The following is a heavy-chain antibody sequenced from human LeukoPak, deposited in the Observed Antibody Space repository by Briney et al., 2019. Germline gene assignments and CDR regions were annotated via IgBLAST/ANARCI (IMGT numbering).Heavy chain of an antibody. V-gene: IGHV4-34*01. Sequence: PSETLSLACAVYGGSFSGYYWSWIRQPPGKGLEWIGEINHSGSTNYNPSLKSRVTISVDTSKNQFSLKLSSVTAADTAVYCCARGFRRPHQSRDRTPQPYYMDVWGKGTTVTVSS. CDR2: INHSGST. CDR1: GGSFSGYY. D-gene: IGHD1-14*01. CDR3: ARGFRRPHQSRDRTPQPYYMDV. J-gene: IGHJ6*03.